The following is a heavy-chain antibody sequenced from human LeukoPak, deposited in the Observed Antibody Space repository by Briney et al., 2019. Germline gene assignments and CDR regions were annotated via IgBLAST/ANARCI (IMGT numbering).Heavy chain of an antibody. CDR1: GGTFSSYA. Sequence: SVKVSCKASGGTFSSYAISWVRQAPGQGLEWMGRIIPIFGTANYAQKFQGRVTITTDESTSTAYMELSSLRSEDTAVYYCARETPAGITKIVVVIPYYFDYWGQGTLVTVSS. V-gene: IGHV1-69*05. CDR3: ARETPAGITKIVVVIPYYFDY. J-gene: IGHJ4*02. D-gene: IGHD3-22*01. CDR2: IIPIFGTA.